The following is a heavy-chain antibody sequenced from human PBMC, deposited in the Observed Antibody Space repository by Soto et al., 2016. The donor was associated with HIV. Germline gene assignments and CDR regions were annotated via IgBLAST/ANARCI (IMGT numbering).Heavy chain of an antibody. D-gene: IGHD2-15*01. J-gene: IGHJ4*02. CDR2: INHRDNA. CDR3: ARRSISAALDY. V-gene: IGHV4-34*01. CDR1: GDSFSRYY. Sequence: QVQLQQWGAGPLKPSETLSLTCAVYGDSFSRYYWTWVRQPPGKGLEWIGEINHRDNANYNPSLKSRVTLSVDTSKNQFSLTLTSVTAADTALYFCARRSISAALDYWGQGTLVAVSS.